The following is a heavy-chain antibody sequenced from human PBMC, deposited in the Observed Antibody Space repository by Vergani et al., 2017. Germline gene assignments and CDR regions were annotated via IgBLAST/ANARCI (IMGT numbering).Heavy chain of an antibody. CDR2: IIPIFGTA. CDR1: GGTFSSYA. V-gene: IGHV1-69*01. CDR3: ARKYCSTTICYGYAFNI. J-gene: IGHJ3*02. D-gene: IGHD2-2*01. Sequence: QEKLVQSGAEVKKPGSSVKVPCRASGGTFSSYAISWGRQATGQGLEWMGGIIPIFGTANYPQKFQCRVTITADEATSTAYLELSSLRSEDTAVYYCARKYCSTTICYGYAFNIWGQGTMVTVSS.